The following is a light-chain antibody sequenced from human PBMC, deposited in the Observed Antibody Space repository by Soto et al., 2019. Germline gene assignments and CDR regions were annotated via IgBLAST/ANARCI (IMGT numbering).Light chain of an antibody. CDR2: GGS. Sequence: EIVLTQSPGTLSLSPGERATLSCRASQSLTNSRLAWYQQKPGQAPKVLIYGGSNRATGIPDRFSGSGSGTDFTLTISRLEPEDFAVYYCQQYNNWPPSITFGQGTRLEIQ. CDR3: QQYNNWPPSIT. V-gene: IGKV3-20*01. J-gene: IGKJ5*01. CDR1: QSLTNSR.